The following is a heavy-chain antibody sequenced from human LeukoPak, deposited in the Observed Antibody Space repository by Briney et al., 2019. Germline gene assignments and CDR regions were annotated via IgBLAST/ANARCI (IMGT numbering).Heavy chain of an antibody. D-gene: IGHD2-2*01. CDR3: ARGLRETAMPFSAHYYYYYYMDV. V-gene: IGHV1-69*13. Sequence: VASVKVSCKASGGTFSSYAISWVRQAPGQGLEWMGGIIPIFGTANYAQKFQGRVTITADESTSTAYMELSSLRSEDTAVYYCARGLRETAMPFSAHYYYYYYMDVWGKGTTVTISS. J-gene: IGHJ6*03. CDR1: GGTFSSYA. CDR2: IIPIFGTA.